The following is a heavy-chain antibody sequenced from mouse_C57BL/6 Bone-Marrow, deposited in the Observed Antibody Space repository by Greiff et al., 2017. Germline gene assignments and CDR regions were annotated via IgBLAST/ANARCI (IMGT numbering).Heavy chain of an antibody. V-gene: IGHV2-5*01. CDR2: LWRGGRP. Sequence: QVQLQQSGPGLVQPSQCLSIPCTVSGFSFTSSGVHWVRQSPGKGLEWLGVLWRGGRPASTAAFMSRLRITKDNSKSQVFIKMNRQQADDTAIYVCATYYDGRSYNAMDYWGQGTSVTVSS. CDR1: GFSFTSSG. D-gene: IGHD1-1*01. J-gene: IGHJ4*01. CDR3: ATYYDGRSYNAMDY.